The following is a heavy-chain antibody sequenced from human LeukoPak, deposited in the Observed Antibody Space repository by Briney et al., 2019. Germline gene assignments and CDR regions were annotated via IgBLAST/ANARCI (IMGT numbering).Heavy chain of an antibody. V-gene: IGHV3-33*08. J-gene: IGHJ6*02. CDR1: GFTFSSYG. D-gene: IGHD3-10*01. CDR2: IWYDGSNK. Sequence: PGRSLRLSCAASGFTFSSYGMHWVRQAPGKGLEWVAVIWYDGSNKYYADSVKGRFTISRDNSKNTLYLQMNSLRAEDTAVYYCARPGRRYGSGSYSVGYGMDVWGQGTTVTVSS. CDR3: ARPGRRYGSGSYSVGYGMDV.